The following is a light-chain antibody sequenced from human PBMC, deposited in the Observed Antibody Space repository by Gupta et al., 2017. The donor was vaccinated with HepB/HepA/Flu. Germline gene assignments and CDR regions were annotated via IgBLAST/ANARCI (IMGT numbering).Light chain of an antibody. V-gene: IGLV1-51*01. CDR3: GTWDNSLGAPYV. CDR1: TSNIGNNY. J-gene: IGLJ1*01. Sequence: VQKVTISCSGSTSNIGNNYVSWYQQLPGTAPKLLIYDNNERPSGIPDRFSAAKSGTTATLGITGLQTGDEDDYYCGTWDNSLGAPYVFGTGTKVAVL. CDR2: DNN.